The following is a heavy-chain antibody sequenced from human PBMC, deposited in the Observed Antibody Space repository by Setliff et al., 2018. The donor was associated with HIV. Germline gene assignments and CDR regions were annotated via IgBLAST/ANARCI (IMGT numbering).Heavy chain of an antibody. J-gene: IGHJ6*03. Sequence: GGSLRLSCAASGFSFSSYTMNWVRQAPGKGLEWVSAISGSGGSTYYADSVKGRFTISRDNSKNTLFLQMNSLRAEDTAIYYCAKGGDDYYYYFMDVWGKGTTVTVSS. D-gene: IGHD4-17*01. CDR1: GFSFSSYT. V-gene: IGHV3-23*01. CDR2: ISGSGGST. CDR3: AKGGDDYYYYFMDV.